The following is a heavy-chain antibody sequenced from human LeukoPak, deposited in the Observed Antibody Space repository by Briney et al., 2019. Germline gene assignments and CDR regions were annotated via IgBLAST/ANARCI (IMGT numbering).Heavy chain of an antibody. CDR1: GGSIGSATGTYY. CDR2: IYTRDST. Sequence: PSETLSLTCTVSGGSIGSATGTYYCSWIRQPAWKGLEWIGRIYTRDSTYYNPSLKSRFTISLDTSKNQFSLTLNSVTAADTTVYYCGKEIVGLTRPFDYWGQGTLVTVSS. V-gene: IGHV4-61*02. CDR3: GKEIVGLTRPFDY. D-gene: IGHD1-26*01. J-gene: IGHJ4*02.